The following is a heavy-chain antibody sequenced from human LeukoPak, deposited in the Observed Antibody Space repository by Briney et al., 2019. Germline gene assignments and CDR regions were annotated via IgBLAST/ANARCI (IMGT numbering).Heavy chain of an antibody. J-gene: IGHJ4*02. CDR1: GYTFTSYD. V-gene: IGHV1-8*03. CDR3: ARGGYCSSTSCPDY. Sequence: ASVKVSCKASGYTFTSYDINWVRQATGQGLEWMGWMNPNSGNTGYAQKFQGRVTITRNTSISTAYMELSGLRSEDTAVYYCARGGYCSSTSCPDYWGQGTLVTVSS. D-gene: IGHD2-2*01. CDR2: MNPNSGNT.